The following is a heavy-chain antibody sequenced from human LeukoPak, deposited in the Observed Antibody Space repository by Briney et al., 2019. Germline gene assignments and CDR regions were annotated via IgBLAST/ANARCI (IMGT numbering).Heavy chain of an antibody. CDR3: ARGRTDYYDSSGYYYLESY. J-gene: IGHJ4*02. D-gene: IGHD3-22*01. Sequence: GASVKVSCKASGYTFTSYDINWVRQATGQGLEWMGWMNPNSGNTGYAQKFQGRVTMTRNTSISTAYMELSSLRSEDAAVYYCARGRTDYYDSSGYYYLESYWGQGTLVTVSS. CDR1: GYTFTSYD. V-gene: IGHV1-8*01. CDR2: MNPNSGNT.